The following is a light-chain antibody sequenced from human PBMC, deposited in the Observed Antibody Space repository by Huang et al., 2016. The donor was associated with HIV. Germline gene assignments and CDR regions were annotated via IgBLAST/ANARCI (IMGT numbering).Light chain of an antibody. CDR2: GAS. J-gene: IGKJ1*01. CDR3: QQYNNWPQT. Sequence: EIVMTQSPATLSVSPGERATLSCRASQSFSSNLAWYQQKPGQAPRLLIYGASTRATGIPARVSGRGSGTEFTLTISSLQSEDFAVYYCQQYNNWPQTFGQGTKVEIK. CDR1: QSFSSN. V-gene: IGKV3-15*01.